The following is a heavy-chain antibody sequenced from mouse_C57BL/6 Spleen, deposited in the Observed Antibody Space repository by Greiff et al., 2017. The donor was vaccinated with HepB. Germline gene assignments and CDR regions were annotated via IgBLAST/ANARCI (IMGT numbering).Heavy chain of an antibody. CDR1: GYAFTNYL. Sequence: VKLQQSGAELVRPGTSVKVSCKASGYAFTNYLIEWVKQRPGQGLEWIGVINPGSGGTNYNEKFKGKATLTADKSSSTAYMQLSSLTSEDSAVYFCARGITTVFDYWGQGTTLTVSS. V-gene: IGHV1-54*01. CDR2: INPGSGGT. CDR3: ARGITTVFDY. D-gene: IGHD1-1*01. J-gene: IGHJ2*01.